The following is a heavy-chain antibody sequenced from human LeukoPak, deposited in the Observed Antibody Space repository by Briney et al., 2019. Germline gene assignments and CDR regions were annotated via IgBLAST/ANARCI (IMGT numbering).Heavy chain of an antibody. V-gene: IGHV4-59*01. CDR3: ARWFCSSNICYHMDV. J-gene: IGHJ6*03. CDR2: IYSSGTT. Sequence: SETLSLTCTVSGGSINTYYWSWIRQPPGEGLEWIGYIYSSGTTIYNPSLNSRVTMSEDTSKNQLSLRLSSVTAADTAVYYCARWFCSSNICYHMDVWGRGTTVTVSS. D-gene: IGHD2-2*01. CDR1: GGSINTYY.